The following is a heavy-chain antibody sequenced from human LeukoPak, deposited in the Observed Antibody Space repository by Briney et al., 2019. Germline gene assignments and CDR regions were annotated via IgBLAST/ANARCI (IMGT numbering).Heavy chain of an antibody. CDR3: ARASMVRGVIHYYYYYGMDV. V-gene: IGHV4-34*01. Sequence: SETLSLTCAVYGGSFSGYYWSWIRQPPGKGLEWIGEINHSGSTNYNPSLKSRVTISVDTSKNHFSLKLSSVTAADTAVYYCARASMVRGVIHYYYYYGMDVWGKGTTVTVSS. J-gene: IGHJ6*04. D-gene: IGHD3-10*01. CDR1: GGSFSGYY. CDR2: INHSGST.